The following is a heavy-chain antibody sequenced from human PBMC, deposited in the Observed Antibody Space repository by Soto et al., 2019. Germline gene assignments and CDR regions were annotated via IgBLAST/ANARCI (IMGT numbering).Heavy chain of an antibody. Sequence: QLQLQESGSGLVKPSQTLSLTCAVSGGSISSGGYSWSWIRQPPGKGLEWIGYIYHSGSTYYNPSLKSRVTISVDRSKNQFSLKLSSVTAADTAVYYCARGLSTEDIVVVPAAVHAFDIWGRGTMVTVSS. CDR1: GGSISSGGYS. J-gene: IGHJ3*02. V-gene: IGHV4-30-2*01. CDR3: ARGLSTEDIVVVPAAVHAFDI. CDR2: IYHSGST. D-gene: IGHD2-2*01.